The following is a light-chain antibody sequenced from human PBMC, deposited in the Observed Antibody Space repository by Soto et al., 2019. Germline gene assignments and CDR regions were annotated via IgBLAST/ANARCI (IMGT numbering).Light chain of an antibody. CDR2: GAS. Sequence: EIVLTQSPGTLSLSPVERTTLSFRASQSVSSNFLDWYQQKPGQAPRLLIYGASSRATGIPDRFSGSGSGTDFTLTISRLEPEDFAVYYCQQYETSPRTFGQGTKVDIK. V-gene: IGKV3-20*01. CDR1: QSVSSNF. CDR3: QQYETSPRT. J-gene: IGKJ1*01.